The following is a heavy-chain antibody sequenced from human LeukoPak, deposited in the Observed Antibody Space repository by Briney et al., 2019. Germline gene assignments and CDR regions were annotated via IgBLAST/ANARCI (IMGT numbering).Heavy chain of an antibody. CDR1: GYSFTNYY. V-gene: IGHV1-46*01. Sequence: EASVKVSCKASGYSFTNYYIHWVRQAPGQGLEWMGMINPSGGSTSYAQKFQGRVTMTRDMSTSTVYMELSSLRSEDTAVYYCARVRGGLTMVRGVTNNWFDPWGQGTLVTVSS. J-gene: IGHJ5*02. CDR3: ARVRGGLTMVRGVTNNWFDP. D-gene: IGHD3-10*01. CDR2: INPSGGST.